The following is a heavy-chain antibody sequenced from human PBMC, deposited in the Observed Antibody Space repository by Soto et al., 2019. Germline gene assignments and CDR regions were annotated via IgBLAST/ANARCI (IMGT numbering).Heavy chain of an antibody. CDR1: GGSIRTYY. D-gene: IGHD6-6*01. Sequence: SETLSLTCSVSGGSIRTYYWNWIRQPPGGGLEWIAYIHYSGVTNYNPSLRGRVSISIDRSNNEFSLKVSSVTAADTAVYYCARDRAEGSSSTPAGGMDVWGPGTTVTVSS. CDR3: ARDRAEGSSSTPAGGMDV. CDR2: IHYSGVT. V-gene: IGHV4-59*01. J-gene: IGHJ6*02.